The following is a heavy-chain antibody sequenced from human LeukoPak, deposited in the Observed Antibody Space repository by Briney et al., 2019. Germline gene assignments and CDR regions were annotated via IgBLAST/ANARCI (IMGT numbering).Heavy chain of an antibody. CDR2: IIPIFGTA. Sequence: SVKVSCKASGGTFSSYAISWVRQPPGQGLEWMGGIIPIFGTANYAQKFQGRVTITADESTSTAYMELSSLRSEDTAVYYCARANSGYDRPRFDPWGQGTLVTVSS. CDR1: GGTFSSYA. D-gene: IGHD5-12*01. J-gene: IGHJ5*02. CDR3: ARANSGYDRPRFDP. V-gene: IGHV1-69*13.